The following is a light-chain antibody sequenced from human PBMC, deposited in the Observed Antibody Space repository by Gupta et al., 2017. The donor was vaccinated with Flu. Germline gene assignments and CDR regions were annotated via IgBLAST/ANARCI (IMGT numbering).Light chain of an antibody. Sequence: RVTISCSGSSSNIGSHSVNCYQQDPGTAPNLLMYNNIQRPPGVPDRFSGTKSGTSAALVLSGLQSEDGADYYCAAWDDSRNGWVFGGGTKLTDL. CDR3: AAWDDSRNGWV. CDR2: NNI. J-gene: IGLJ3*02. V-gene: IGLV1-44*01. CDR1: SSNIGSHS.